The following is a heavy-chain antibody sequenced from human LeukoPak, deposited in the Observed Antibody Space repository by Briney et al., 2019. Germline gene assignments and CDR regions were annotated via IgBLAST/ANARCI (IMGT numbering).Heavy chain of an antibody. CDR2: IYYSGST. J-gene: IGHJ3*02. CDR3: ARAEMATIGAFDI. D-gene: IGHD5-24*01. V-gene: IGHV4-39*01. Sequence: SETLSLTCTVSGGSISSSSYYWGWIRQPPGKGLEWIGSIYYSGSTYYNPSLKSRVTISVDTSKNQFSLKLSSVTAADTAVYYCARAEMATIGAFDIWGQGTMVTVSS. CDR1: GGSISSSSYY.